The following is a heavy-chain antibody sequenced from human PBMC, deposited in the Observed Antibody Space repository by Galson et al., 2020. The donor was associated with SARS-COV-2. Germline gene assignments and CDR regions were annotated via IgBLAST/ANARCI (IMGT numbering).Heavy chain of an antibody. J-gene: IGHJ4*02. CDR1: GFTFSNYE. CDR2: LSSSGRTI. V-gene: IGHV3-48*03. Sequence: TGGSLRLSCAASGFTFSNYEMNWVRQAPGKGLEWVSYLSSSGRTIHYADSVKGRFTISRDNAKSSLSLQMNSLRAEDTAVYYCARLDAYGPGYWGQGTLVTVSS. D-gene: IGHD2-21*01. CDR3: ARLDAYGPGY.